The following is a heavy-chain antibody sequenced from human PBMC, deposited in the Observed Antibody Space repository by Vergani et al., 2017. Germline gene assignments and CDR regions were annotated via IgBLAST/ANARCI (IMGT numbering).Heavy chain of an antibody. CDR2: IQFVGSNQ. Sequence: QVQLVESGGGVVQRGGSLRLSCATSGFTLSNYDMQWIRQGPGKGLEFVAFIQFVGSNQYYAHSVKGRFTLSSDFSKNTLYLQMNSLRTDDTATYYCAKHFRVWGIDYWGQGTQVIVSS. V-gene: IGHV3-30*02. CDR1: GFTLSNYD. D-gene: IGHD3-16*01. CDR3: AKHFRVWGIDY. J-gene: IGHJ4*02.